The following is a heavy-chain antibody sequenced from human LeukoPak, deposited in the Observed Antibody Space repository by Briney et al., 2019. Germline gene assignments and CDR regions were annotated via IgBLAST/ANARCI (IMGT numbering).Heavy chain of an antibody. V-gene: IGHV1-46*01. D-gene: IGHD3-3*01. CDR2: INSSGGST. CDR1: GYTFTSYY. CDR3: ARSTIFGVANNWFDP. Sequence: GASVKVSCKASGYTFTSYYMHWVRQAPGQGLEWMGIINSSGGSTSYAQKFQGRVTMTRDTSTSTVYMELSSLRSEDTAVYYCARSTIFGVANNWFDPWGQGTLVTVSS. J-gene: IGHJ5*02.